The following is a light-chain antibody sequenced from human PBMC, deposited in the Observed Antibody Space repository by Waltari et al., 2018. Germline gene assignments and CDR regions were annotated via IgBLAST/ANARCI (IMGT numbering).Light chain of an antibody. CDR2: DAS. J-gene: IGKJ1*01. CDR1: QSVSRT. Sequence: EIVFTQSPGTLSLSPGERATLSFRASQSVSRTLAWYQQKPGQAPRLLIYDASSRATGIPDRFSGSGSGTDFSLTISRLEPEDFAVYYCQKYGTLPATFGQGTKVEIK. V-gene: IGKV3-20*01. CDR3: QKYGTLPAT.